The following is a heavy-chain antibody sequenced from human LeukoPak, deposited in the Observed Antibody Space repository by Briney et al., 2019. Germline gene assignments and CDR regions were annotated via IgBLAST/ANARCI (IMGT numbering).Heavy chain of an antibody. J-gene: IGHJ4*02. CDR3: AKNRGTGMAFYDY. CDR2: ISGDGNYI. Sequence: GGSLRLSCAAPGFTFTNYAMTWVRQAPGKGLEWVSAISGDGNYIFYGDSVKGRFTSSRDNSKSTLYLQMSNLRAEDTAVYYCAKNRGTGMAFYDYWGQGTQVTVSS. D-gene: IGHD5-18*01. V-gene: IGHV3-23*01. CDR1: GFTFTNYA.